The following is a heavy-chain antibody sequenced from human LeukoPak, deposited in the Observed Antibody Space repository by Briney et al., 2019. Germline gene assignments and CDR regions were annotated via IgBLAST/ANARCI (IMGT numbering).Heavy chain of an antibody. J-gene: IGHJ4*02. D-gene: IGHD6-19*01. V-gene: IGHV3-7*04. Sequence: RSLRLSCAASGFTFTAYWMTWVRQAPGKGLEWVANIKQDGSEEYYVDSVRGRFTISRDNAENSLDLQMTSLRAEDTAVYYCARATSAWYGTYFDFWGQGTLVTVTS. CDR3: ARATSAWYGTYFDF. CDR1: GFTFTAYW. CDR2: IKQDGSEE.